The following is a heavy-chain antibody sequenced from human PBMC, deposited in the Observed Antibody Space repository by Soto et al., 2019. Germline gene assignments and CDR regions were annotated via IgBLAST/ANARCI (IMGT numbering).Heavy chain of an antibody. CDR3: ARGRRIAVAGTSAFDI. D-gene: IGHD6-19*01. CDR2: ISAYNGNT. V-gene: IGHV1-18*01. J-gene: IGHJ3*02. Sequence: ASVKVSCEASGDSFTSYGISWVRQAPGQGLEWMGWISAYNGNTNYAQKLQGRVTMTTDTSTSTAYMELRSLRSDDTAVYYCARGRRIAVAGTSAFDIWGQGTMVTVSS. CDR1: GDSFTSYG.